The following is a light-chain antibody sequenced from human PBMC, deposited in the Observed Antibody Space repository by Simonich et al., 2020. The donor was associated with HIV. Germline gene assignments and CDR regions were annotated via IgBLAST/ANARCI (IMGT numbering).Light chain of an antibody. J-gene: IGLJ3*02. CDR1: SRDVGGYNY. CDR2: DVS. CDR3: SSYTSSSTWV. V-gene: IGLV2-14*03. Sequence: QSALTQPASVSGSPGQSITISCTGTSRDVGGYNYVSWYQQHPGKAPKLMIYDVSKRPSGVSNRFSGSKSGNTASLTISGLQAEDEAHYYCSSYTSSSTWVFGGGTKLTVL.